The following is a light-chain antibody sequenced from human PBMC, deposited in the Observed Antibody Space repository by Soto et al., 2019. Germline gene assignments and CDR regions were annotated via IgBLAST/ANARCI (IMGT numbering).Light chain of an antibody. J-gene: IGLJ2*01. CDR3: QAWDRSAAF. Sequence: SYELTQPPSVSVSPGQTASITCSGDKLGDKYASWYQQKPGQSPVLVIYQDHNRPTAIPERFSSSISGNTATLTIRGIQATDEGDYYCQAWDRSAAFFGGGTKVTVL. CDR2: QDH. V-gene: IGLV3-1*01. CDR1: KLGDKY.